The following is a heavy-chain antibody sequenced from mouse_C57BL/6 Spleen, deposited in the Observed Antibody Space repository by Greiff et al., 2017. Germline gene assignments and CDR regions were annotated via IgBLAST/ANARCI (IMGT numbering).Heavy chain of an antibody. D-gene: IGHD4-1*01. J-gene: IGHJ1*03. CDR3: ARSWDVGYFDV. CDR1: GFTFSSYG. Sequence: EVKLMESGGDLVKPGGSLKLSCAASGFTFSSYGMSWVRQTPDTRLEWVATISSGGSYTYSPDSVKGRFTSSRDNAKNTLYLQMSSLKSEDTAMDYCARSWDVGYFDVGGTGTTVTVSS. V-gene: IGHV5-6*01. CDR2: ISSGGSYT.